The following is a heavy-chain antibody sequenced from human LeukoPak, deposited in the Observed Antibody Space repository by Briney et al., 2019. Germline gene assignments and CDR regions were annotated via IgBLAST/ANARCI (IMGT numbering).Heavy chain of an antibody. CDR1: GRSISGSY. CDR3: AKGGWSLDI. Sequence: SETLSLTCTVWGRSISGSYWIWIRQSPGKGLEGIGYIYYNGNTDYNPSLRSRLTMSVDTSKNQFSLKLTSVTAADTALDYCAKGGWSLDIWGQGTMVTVSS. V-gene: IGHV4-59*03. J-gene: IGHJ3*02. D-gene: IGHD6-19*01. CDR2: IYYNGNT.